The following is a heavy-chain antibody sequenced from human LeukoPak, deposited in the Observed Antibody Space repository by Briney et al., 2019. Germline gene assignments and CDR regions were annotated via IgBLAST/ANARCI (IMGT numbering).Heavy chain of an antibody. CDR3: ARPTTVTTISADAFDI. Sequence: GGSLRLSCTASEFTFSKYDMHWVRQAAGRGLEWVSGIGTGGDTYYPGSLKGRFTISRENAQNSVYLQMNSLRAEDSSVYYCARPTTVTTISADAFDIWGQGTMVTVSS. V-gene: IGHV3-13*01. J-gene: IGHJ3*02. CDR1: EFTFSKYD. D-gene: IGHD4-17*01. CDR2: IGTGGDT.